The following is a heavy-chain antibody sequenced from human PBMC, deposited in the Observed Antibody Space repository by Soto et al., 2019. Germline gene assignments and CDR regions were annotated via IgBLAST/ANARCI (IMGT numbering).Heavy chain of an antibody. CDR3: ARTYSSSPSQPFDY. CDR2: IYYSGST. V-gene: IGHV4-39*01. J-gene: IGHJ4*02. Sequence: SETLSLTCTVSGGSISSSSYYWGWIRQPPGKGLEWIGSIYYSGSTYYNPSLKSRVTISVDTSKNQFSLKLSSVTAADTAVYYCARTYSSSPSQPFDYWGQGTLVTVSS. CDR1: GGSISSSSYY. D-gene: IGHD6-6*01.